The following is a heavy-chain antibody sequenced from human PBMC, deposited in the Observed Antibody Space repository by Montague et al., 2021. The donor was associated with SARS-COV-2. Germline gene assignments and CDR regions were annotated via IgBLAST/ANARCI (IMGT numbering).Heavy chain of an antibody. CDR1: GGSISSSSYY. Sequence: LVKPTQTLTLTCTVSGGSISSSSYYWGWIRQPPGKGLEWIGSIYYSGSTYYNPSLKSRVTISVDTSKNQFSLKLSSVTAADTAVYYCARRVGQWLPRYQYYFDYWGQGTLVTVSS. CDR2: IYYSGST. D-gene: IGHD6-19*01. CDR3: ARRVGQWLPRYQYYFDY. V-gene: IGHV4-39*01. J-gene: IGHJ4*02.